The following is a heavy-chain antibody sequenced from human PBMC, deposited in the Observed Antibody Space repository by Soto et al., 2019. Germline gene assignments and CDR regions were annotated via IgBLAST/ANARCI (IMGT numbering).Heavy chain of an antibody. D-gene: IGHD1-1*01. CDR1: GFTFSSYS. Sequence: EVQLVESGGGLVQPGGSLRLSCAASGFTFSSYSMNWVRQAPGKGLEWVSYISSSSSTIYYADSVKGRFTISRDNAKNSLNLQMNSLRDEDTAVYYCAREDRGRVPACIDYWGQGTLVTVSS. CDR2: ISSSSSTI. J-gene: IGHJ4*02. V-gene: IGHV3-48*02. CDR3: AREDRGRVPACIDY.